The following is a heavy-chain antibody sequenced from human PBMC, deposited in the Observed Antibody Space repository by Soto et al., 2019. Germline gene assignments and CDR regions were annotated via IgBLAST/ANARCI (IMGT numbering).Heavy chain of an antibody. D-gene: IGHD4-17*01. J-gene: IGHJ4*02. V-gene: IGHV4-59*01. CDR1: GGSISSYY. CDR2: IYYSGST. CDR3: AGGSVRYGDYGNYFDY. Sequence: SETLSLTCTVSGGSISSYYWSWIRQPPGKGLEWIGYIYYSGSTNYNPSLKSRVTISVDTSKNQFSLKLSSVTAADTAVYYCAGGSVRYGDYGNYFDYWGQGTLVTVSS.